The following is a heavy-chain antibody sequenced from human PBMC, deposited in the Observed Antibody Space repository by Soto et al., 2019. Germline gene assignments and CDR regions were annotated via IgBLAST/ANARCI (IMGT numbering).Heavy chain of an antibody. CDR1: GFTFSSYS. CDR3: ARGPILEWLLYVDY. V-gene: IGHV3-21*01. CDR2: ISSSSSYI. D-gene: IGHD3-3*01. Sequence: GGSLRLSCAASGFTFSSYSMNWVRQAPGKGLEWVSSISSSSSYIYYADSVKGRFTISRDNAKNSLYLQMNSLRAEDTAVYYCARGPILEWLLYVDYWGQGTLVTVSS. J-gene: IGHJ4*02.